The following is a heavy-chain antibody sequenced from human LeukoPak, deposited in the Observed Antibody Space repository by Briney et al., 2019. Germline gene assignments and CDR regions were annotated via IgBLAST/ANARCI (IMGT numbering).Heavy chain of an antibody. J-gene: IGHJ4*02. CDR3: ARRQGTTLNFNY. D-gene: IGHD1-1*01. V-gene: IGHV1-18*01. Sequence: ASVKVSCKASGYTFSSYGFSWVRQAPGQGLEWMGWINAYNGNTNYAQNLQGRVTMTTDTSTSTAYTELRSLRSDDTAVYYCARRQGTTLNFNYWGQGTLATVSS. CDR2: INAYNGNT. CDR1: GYTFSSYG.